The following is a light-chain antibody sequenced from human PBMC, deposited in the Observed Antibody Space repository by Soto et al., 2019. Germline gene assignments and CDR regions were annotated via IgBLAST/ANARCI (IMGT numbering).Light chain of an antibody. CDR2: DVS. CDR1: SSDVGGYNY. J-gene: IGLJ2*01. Sequence: QAVVTQPASVSGSPGQSITISCTGTSSDVGGYNYVSWYQQHPGKAPKLMIYDVSNRPSGVSNRFSGSKSGNTASLTISGLQAEDEADYYCSSYTSSSLSFGGGTKLTVL. V-gene: IGLV2-14*01. CDR3: SSYTSSSLS.